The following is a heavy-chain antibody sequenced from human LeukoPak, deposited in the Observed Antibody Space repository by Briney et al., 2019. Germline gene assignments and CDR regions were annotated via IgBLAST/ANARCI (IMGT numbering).Heavy chain of an antibody. CDR1: GYTFSDYG. J-gene: IGHJ4*02. CDR2: ISYSGVV. V-gene: IGHV3-30*03. CDR3: ARDNTGSYEY. D-gene: IGHD1-26*01. Sequence: TGTSLRLSCTASGYTFSDYGMHWVRQVPGKGLEWLSVISYSGVVYADSVKGRFTISRDNSKDSLYLQMNSLRTEDTALYYCARDNTGSYEYWGQGTLVTVSP.